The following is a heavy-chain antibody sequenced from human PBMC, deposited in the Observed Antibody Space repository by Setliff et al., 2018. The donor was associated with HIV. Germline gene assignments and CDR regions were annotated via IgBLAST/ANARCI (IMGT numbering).Heavy chain of an antibody. CDR3: AKDLEPSWHSDSGSNPDY. V-gene: IGHV3-23*03. Sequence: GVLRLSCAASGFTFTSYAMHWVRQAPGKGLEWVSIIFSGGSATKYSESVKGRFIVSRDDSKNTVYLQMNSLRVEDTAVYYCAKDLEPSWHSDSGSNPDYWGQGTLVTVSS. CDR1: GFTFTSYA. J-gene: IGHJ4*02. CDR2: IFSGGSAT. D-gene: IGHD3-10*01.